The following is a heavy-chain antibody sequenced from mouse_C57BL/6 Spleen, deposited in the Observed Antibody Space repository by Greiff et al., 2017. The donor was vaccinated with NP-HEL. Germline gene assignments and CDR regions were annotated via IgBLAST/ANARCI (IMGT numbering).Heavy chain of an antibody. CDR1: GYTFTSYW. V-gene: IGHV1-69*01. D-gene: IGHD1-1*01. Sequence: QVQLKQPGAELVMPGASVKLSCKASGYTFTSYWMHWVKQRPGQGLEWIGEIDPSDSYTNYNQKFEGKSTLTVDKSSSTAYMQLSSLTSEDSAVYYCARRYYYGSSYYAMDYWGQGTSVTVSS. CDR3: ARRYYYGSSYYAMDY. J-gene: IGHJ4*01. CDR2: IDPSDSYT.